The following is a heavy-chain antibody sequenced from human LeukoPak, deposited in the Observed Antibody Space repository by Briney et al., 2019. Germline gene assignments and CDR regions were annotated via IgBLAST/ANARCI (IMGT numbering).Heavy chain of an antibody. D-gene: IGHD6-6*01. V-gene: IGHV3-23*01. J-gene: IGHJ4*02. Sequence: GGSLRLSCAASGFTFSGYAMSWVRQAPGKGLEWVSAISGSGGVTYYADSVKGRFTISRDISRNTLYLQMNSLRAEDTAIYYCARSHREGSSSYYFDYWGQGTLVTVSS. CDR3: ARSHREGSSSYYFDY. CDR2: ISGSGGVT. CDR1: GFTFSGYA.